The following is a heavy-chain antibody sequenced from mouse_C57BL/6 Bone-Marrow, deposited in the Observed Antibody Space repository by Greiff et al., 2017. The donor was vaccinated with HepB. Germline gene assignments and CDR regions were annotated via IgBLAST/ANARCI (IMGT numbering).Heavy chain of an antibody. D-gene: IGHD1-1*01. CDR3: VVTTVVHFDY. CDR2: IDPSDSYT. Sequence: QVHVKQPGAELVKPGASVKLSCKASGYTFTSYWMQWVKQRPGQGLEWIGEIDPSDSYTNYNQKFKGKATLTVDTSSSTAYMQLSSLTSEDSAVYYCVVTTVVHFDYWGQGTTLTVSS. V-gene: IGHV1-50*01. J-gene: IGHJ2*01. CDR1: GYTFTSYW.